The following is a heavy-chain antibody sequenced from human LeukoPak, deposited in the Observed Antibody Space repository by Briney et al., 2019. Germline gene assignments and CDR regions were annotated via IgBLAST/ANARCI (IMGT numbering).Heavy chain of an antibody. CDR3: ASRDILTGLVDD. D-gene: IGHD3-9*01. CDR2: IYYSGST. V-gene: IGHV4-59*01. J-gene: IGHJ4*02. CDR1: GGSLSDYY. Sequence: SETLSLTCAVYGGSLSDYYWSWIRQPPGKGLEWIGYIYYSGSTNYNPSLKSRVTISVDTSKNQFSLKLSSVTAADTAVYYCASRDILTGLVDDWGQGTLVTVSS.